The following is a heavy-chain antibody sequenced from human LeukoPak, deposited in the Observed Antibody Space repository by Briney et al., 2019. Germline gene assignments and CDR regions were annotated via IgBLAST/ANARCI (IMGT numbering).Heavy chain of an antibody. CDR2: INPNSGGT. Sequence: ASVNVSCQASGYTFIDYYINWVRQAPGQGLEWMGWINPNSGGTNYAQKFQGRVTMTRDTSISTAYMELSRLRSDDTAVYYCAIAAATPDAFDIWGQGTMVTVSS. CDR3: AIAAATPDAFDI. V-gene: IGHV1-2*02. D-gene: IGHD6-13*01. CDR1: GYTFIDYY. J-gene: IGHJ3*02.